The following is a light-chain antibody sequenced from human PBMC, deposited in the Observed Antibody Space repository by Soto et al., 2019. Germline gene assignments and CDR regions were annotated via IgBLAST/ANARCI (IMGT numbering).Light chain of an antibody. J-gene: IGLJ1*01. CDR3: SSYRSSTTTYV. CDR2: EVT. Sequence: QSVLTQPASLSGSPGQSITISCTGTISDMGGYNYVSWYQQHPGKAPKLMIHEVTNLPSGVSDRFSGSKSGNTASLTISGLQAEDEAYYYCSSYRSSTTTYVFGTGTKVTVL. V-gene: IGLV2-14*01. CDR1: ISDMGGYNY.